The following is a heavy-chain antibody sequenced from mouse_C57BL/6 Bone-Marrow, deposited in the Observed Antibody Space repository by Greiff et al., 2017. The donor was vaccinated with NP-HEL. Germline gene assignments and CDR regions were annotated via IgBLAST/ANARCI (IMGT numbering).Heavy chain of an antibody. CDR2: ISSGSSTI. D-gene: IGHD2-4*01. V-gene: IGHV5-17*01. Sequence: EVQLVESGGGLVKPGGSLKLSCAASGFTFSDYGMHWVRQAPEKGLEWVAYISSGSSTIYYADTVKGRFTISRDNAKNTLFLQMTSLRSEDTAMYYCARQRLRSYWYFDVWGTGTTVTVSS. J-gene: IGHJ1*03. CDR3: ARQRLRSYWYFDV. CDR1: GFTFSDYG.